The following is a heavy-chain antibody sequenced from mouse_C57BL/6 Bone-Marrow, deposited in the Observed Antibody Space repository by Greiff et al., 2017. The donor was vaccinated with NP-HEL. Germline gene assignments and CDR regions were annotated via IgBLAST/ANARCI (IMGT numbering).Heavy chain of an antibody. D-gene: IGHD2-4*01. Sequence: EVMLVESGGDLVKPGGSLKLSCAASGFTFSSYGMSWVRQTPDKRLEWVATISSGGSYTYYPDSVKGRVTISRDNAKNTLYLQMRSLKSEDTAMYYCARQGYDYDVWFAYWGQGTLVPVSA. CDR1: GFTFSSYG. J-gene: IGHJ3*01. V-gene: IGHV5-6*02. CDR3: ARQGYDYDVWFAY. CDR2: ISSGGSYT.